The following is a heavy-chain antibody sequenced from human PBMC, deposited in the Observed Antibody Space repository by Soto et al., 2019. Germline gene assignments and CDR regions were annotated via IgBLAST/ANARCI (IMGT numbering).Heavy chain of an antibody. V-gene: IGHV3-30*18. CDR3: AKMPSFGGSYFIDY. D-gene: IGHD1-26*01. Sequence: QVQLVESGGGVVQPGRSLRLSCAASGFTFSNNGMHWVRQAPGKGLEWVAVISQDGSYEYYADSVKGRFTISRDNSKNTLYLQMNSLRIEDTAVYFCAKMPSFGGSYFIDYWGQETLVTVSS. CDR1: GFTFSNNG. J-gene: IGHJ4*02. CDR2: ISQDGSYE.